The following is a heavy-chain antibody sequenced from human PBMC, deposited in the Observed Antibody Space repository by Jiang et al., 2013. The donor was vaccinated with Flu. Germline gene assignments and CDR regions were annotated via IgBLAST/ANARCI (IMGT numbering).Heavy chain of an antibody. J-gene: IGHJ4*02. V-gene: IGHV3-72*01. CDR1: GFTISDRY. D-gene: IGHD1-26*01. CDR2: SRNKAKGYTR. Sequence: GLVQPGGSLRLSCAVSGFTISDRYMDWVRQAPGKGLEWVGRSRNKAKGYTRDYAASVKARFTISRDDSKNSLYLQMNSLKTEDTAVYYCVQPAHGGSYSDYWGQGTLVTVSS. CDR3: VQPAHGGSYSDY.